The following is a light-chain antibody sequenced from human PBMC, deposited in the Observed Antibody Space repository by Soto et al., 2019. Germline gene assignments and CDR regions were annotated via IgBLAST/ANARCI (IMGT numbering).Light chain of an antibody. Sequence: QSALTQPASVSGSPGQSITISCTGTSSDIGGYDYVSWYQQRPGKASKLMIYEVRYRPSGVSNRFSGSKSGNTASLTISGLQAEDEAVYYCCSYTRTSNHYFFGSGTKVTVL. V-gene: IGLV2-14*01. CDR3: CSYTRTSNHYF. CDR2: EVR. CDR1: SSDIGGYDY. J-gene: IGLJ1*01.